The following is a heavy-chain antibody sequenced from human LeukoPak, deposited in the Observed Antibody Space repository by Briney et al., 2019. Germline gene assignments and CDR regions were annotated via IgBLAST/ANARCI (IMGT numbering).Heavy chain of an antibody. V-gene: IGHV3-23*01. J-gene: IGHJ4*02. CDR3: ATGMRLLGVC. D-gene: IGHD6-25*01. CDR2: ISGSGGGT. Sequence: QPGGSLRLSCAASGFTFSSYAMSWVRQTPGKGLEWVSAISGSGGGTYYADSVKGRFTISRDNSKNTLYLQMNSLRAEDTAVYYRATGMRLLGVCWGQESLVTVSA. CDR1: GFTFSSYA.